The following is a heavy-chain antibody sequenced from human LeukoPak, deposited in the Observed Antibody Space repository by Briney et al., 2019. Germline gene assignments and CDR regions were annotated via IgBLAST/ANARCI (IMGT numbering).Heavy chain of an antibody. V-gene: IGHV4-39*01. J-gene: IGHJ6*03. CDR1: SDSISSSNSY. Sequence: SETLSLTCTVSSDSISSSNSYWGWIRQPPGKGLEWIGSIYYSGNTYYNASLKSRVTISADTSKNQFSLKLNSVTAADTAVYYCARRDGYNGYYYYMDVWGKETTVTISS. CDR3: ARRDGYNGYYYYMDV. D-gene: IGHD5-24*01. CDR2: IYYSGNT.